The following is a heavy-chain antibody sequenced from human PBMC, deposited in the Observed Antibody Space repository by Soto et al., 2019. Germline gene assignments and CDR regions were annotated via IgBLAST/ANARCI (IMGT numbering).Heavy chain of an antibody. V-gene: IGHV4-31*03. Sequence: PSDTLSLTCTVSGGSISSGGYYWSWIRQHPGKGLEWIGYIYYSGSTYYNPSLKSRVTISVDTYNNQFSLKLSSVSPEDTAVYYCARTVGWLDPCGQGSLVTVSS. J-gene: IGHJ5*02. CDR3: ARTVGWLDP. CDR1: GGSISSGGYY. D-gene: IGHD1-26*01. CDR2: IYYSGST.